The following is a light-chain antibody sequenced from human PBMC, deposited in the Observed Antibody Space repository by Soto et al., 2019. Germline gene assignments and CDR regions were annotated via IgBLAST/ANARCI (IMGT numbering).Light chain of an antibody. CDR3: TSNVGSNIRV. Sequence: QSALTQPPSASGSPGQSVTISCTGTSSDVGAYKYVSWYQQYPGKAPKLMIYEVSKRPSGVPDRFSGSKPGNTASLTVNGLQLEDEAGYYFTSNVGSNIRVFGGGTKLTVL. J-gene: IGLJ3*02. CDR2: EVS. CDR1: SSDVGAYKY. V-gene: IGLV2-8*01.